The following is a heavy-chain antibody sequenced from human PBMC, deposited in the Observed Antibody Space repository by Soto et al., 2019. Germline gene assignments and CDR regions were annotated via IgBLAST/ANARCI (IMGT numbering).Heavy chain of an antibody. CDR3: ATDQLRGVRGVITYYYGMDV. Sequence: QVQLVESGGGVVQPGRSLRLSCAASGFTFSSYGMHWVRQAPGKGLEWVAVISYDGSNKYYADSVKGRFTISRDNSKNTLYLQMHSLRAEDQAVYYCATDQLRGVRGVITYYYGMDVWGQGTTVTVSS. CDR2: ISYDGSNK. D-gene: IGHD3-10*01. J-gene: IGHJ6*02. CDR1: GFTFSSYG. V-gene: IGHV3-30*03.